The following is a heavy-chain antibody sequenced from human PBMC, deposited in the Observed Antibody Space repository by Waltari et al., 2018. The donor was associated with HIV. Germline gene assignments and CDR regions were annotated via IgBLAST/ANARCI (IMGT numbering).Heavy chain of an antibody. Sequence: EVQLVESGGGSVQPGGSLRRSCSASGFTFSQHYMHWVRQAPGKGLEYVSVINGNGATTYYADSVKGRVTISRDNSKNTVYLQMSSLRVEDTAVYYCVLDANRPLDYWGQGTLVSVSS. CDR2: INGNGATT. CDR3: VLDANRPLDY. V-gene: IGHV3-64D*06. J-gene: IGHJ4*02. CDR1: GFTFSQHY.